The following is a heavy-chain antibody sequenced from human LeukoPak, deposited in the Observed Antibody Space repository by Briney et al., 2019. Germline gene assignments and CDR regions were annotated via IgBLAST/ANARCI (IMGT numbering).Heavy chain of an antibody. J-gene: IGHJ4*02. Sequence: GESLKISCKASGHSFTSYWIGWVRQMPGKGLEWMGIIYPGDSNTRYSPSFQGQVTISADKSISTAYLLWSSLKASDTAMYYCVRRGIEVAGIDKWGQGTLVTVSS. V-gene: IGHV5-51*01. CDR3: VRRGIEVAGIDK. CDR1: GHSFTSYW. D-gene: IGHD6-19*01. CDR2: IYPGDSNT.